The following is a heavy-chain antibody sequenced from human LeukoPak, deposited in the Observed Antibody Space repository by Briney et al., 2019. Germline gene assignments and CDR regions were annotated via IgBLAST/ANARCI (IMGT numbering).Heavy chain of an antibody. CDR1: GFTFDDYA. CDR2: ISWNSGSI. CDR3: AKDRVAARDGMDV. Sequence: PGRSLRLSCAASGFTFDDYAMHWVRQPPGKGLEWVSGISWNSGSIGYADSVKGRFTISRENAKNSLYLQMNSLRAEDTALYYCAKDRVAARDGMDVWGQGTTVTVSS. V-gene: IGHV3-9*01. D-gene: IGHD6-6*01. J-gene: IGHJ6*02.